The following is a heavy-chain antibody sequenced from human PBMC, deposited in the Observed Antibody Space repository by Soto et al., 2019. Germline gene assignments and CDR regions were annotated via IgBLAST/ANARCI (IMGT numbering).Heavy chain of an antibody. Sequence: QVHLVQPGAEVKKPGASVKVSCKGSGYAFTTYGITWVRQAPGQGLEWMGWISAHNGNTNYAQKLQGRVTVTRDTSTITAYMELRSLRSDDTAVYYCARGRYGDYWGQGALVTVSS. D-gene: IGHD1-1*01. J-gene: IGHJ4*02. CDR1: GYAFTTYG. CDR3: ARGRYGDY. V-gene: IGHV1-18*01. CDR2: ISAHNGNT.